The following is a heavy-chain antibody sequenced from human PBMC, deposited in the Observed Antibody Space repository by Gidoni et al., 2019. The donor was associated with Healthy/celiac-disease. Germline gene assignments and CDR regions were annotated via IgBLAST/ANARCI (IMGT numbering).Heavy chain of an antibody. V-gene: IGHV4-34*01. CDR2: INHSGST. J-gene: IGHJ3*02. CDR3: ARAPRRLLVVVAAKNAFDI. D-gene: IGHD2-15*01. CDR1: GGSFSGYY. Sequence: QVQLQQWGAGLLKPSATLSLTCAVYGGSFSGYYWSWIRQPPGKGLEWIGEINHSGSTNYNPSLKSRVTISVDTSKNQFSLKLSSVTAADTAVYYCARAPRRLLVVVAAKNAFDIWGQGTMVTVSS.